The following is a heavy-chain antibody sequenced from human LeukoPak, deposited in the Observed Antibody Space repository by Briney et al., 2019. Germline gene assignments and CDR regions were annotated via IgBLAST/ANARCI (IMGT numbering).Heavy chain of an antibody. D-gene: IGHD2-2*01. CDR1: GGSISSYY. CDR2: IYTSGST. Sequence: SETLSLTCTVSGGSISSYYWSWIRQPPGKGLEWIGYIYTSGSTNYNPSLKSRVTISVDTSKNQFSLKLSSVTAADTAVYYCARLRQVVVVPAATPEYYFDYWGQGTLVTVSS. CDR3: ARLRQVVVVPAATPEYYFDY. J-gene: IGHJ4*02. V-gene: IGHV4-4*09.